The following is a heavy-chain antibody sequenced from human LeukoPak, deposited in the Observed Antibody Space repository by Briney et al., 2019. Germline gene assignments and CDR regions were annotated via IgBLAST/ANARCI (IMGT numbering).Heavy chain of an antibody. J-gene: IGHJ2*01. CDR3: ARDSGFYDSTGFYYAWYFDL. CDR1: SGSIFSHY. Sequence: SDTLSLTCTVSSGSIFSHYWSWIRQSPEKGLEWIGYIHYSGKTGYNPSLKSRATISIDTSRNLFSLKLNSVTAADTAVYYCARDSGFYDSTGFYYAWYFDLWGRGTPVTVSS. V-gene: IGHV4-59*11. D-gene: IGHD3-22*01. CDR2: IHYSGKT.